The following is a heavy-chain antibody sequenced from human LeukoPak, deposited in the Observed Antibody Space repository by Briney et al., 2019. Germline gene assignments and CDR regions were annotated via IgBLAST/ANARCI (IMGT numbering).Heavy chain of an antibody. D-gene: IGHD3-22*01. CDR1: GFTFSSYA. V-gene: IGHV3-23*01. Sequence: GGTLRLSCAASGFTFSSYAMNWVRQAPGKGLEWVSAISGSGGSTYYADSVKGRFTISRDNSKNTLYLQMNSLRAEDTAVYYCAKDRSSGYYPRFFDYWGQGTLVTVSS. J-gene: IGHJ4*02. CDR3: AKDRSSGYYPRFFDY. CDR2: ISGSGGST.